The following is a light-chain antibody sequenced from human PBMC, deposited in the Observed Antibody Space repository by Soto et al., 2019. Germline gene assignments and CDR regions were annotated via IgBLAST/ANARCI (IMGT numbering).Light chain of an antibody. V-gene: IGLV2-14*01. CDR2: GVT. CDR1: SSDIGAYNY. Sequence: QSALTQPSSVSGSPGQSITISCTGTSSDIGAYNYVSWYQQHPGKAPKLMIYGVTNRPSGVSNRLAGSKSGNTASLTISGLQAAAEADYYCCSYTTSSTLGFGGGTQLTVL. CDR3: CSYTTSSTLG. J-gene: IGLJ2*01.